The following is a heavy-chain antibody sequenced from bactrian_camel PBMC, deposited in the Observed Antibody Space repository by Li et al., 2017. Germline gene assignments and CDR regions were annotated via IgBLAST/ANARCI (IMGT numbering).Heavy chain of an antibody. CDR1: ALTFDSQD. Sequence: HVQLVESGGGSVQAGGSLRLSCTRSALTFDSQDMGWYRQAPGDECDLVSDISRDDGAYYADSVKGRFTISRDNAKNTLYLQMNSLKLEDTAVYYCAARGDGTGAPSFGYWGQGTQVTVS. CDR3: AARGDGTGAPSFGY. J-gene: IGHJ6*01. CDR2: ISRDDGA. V-gene: IGHV3S55*01. D-gene: IGHD3*01.